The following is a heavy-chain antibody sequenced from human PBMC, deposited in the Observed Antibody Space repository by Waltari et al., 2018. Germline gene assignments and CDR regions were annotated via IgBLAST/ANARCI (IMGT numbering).Heavy chain of an antibody. CDR1: GFTFDDYA. V-gene: IGHV3-43D*04. CDR3: AKAKYSSSWYYFDY. Sequence: EVQLVESGGVVVQPGGSLRLSCAASGFTFDDYAMHWVRTAPGKGLEWVSLISWDGGSTYYADSVKGRFTISRDNSKNSLYLQMNSLRAEDTALYYCAKAKYSSSWYYFDYWGQGTLVTVSS. J-gene: IGHJ4*02. D-gene: IGHD6-13*01. CDR2: ISWDGGST.